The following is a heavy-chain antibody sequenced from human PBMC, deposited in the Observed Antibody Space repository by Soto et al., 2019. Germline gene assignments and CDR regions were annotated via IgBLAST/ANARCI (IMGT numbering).Heavy chain of an antibody. V-gene: IGHV6-1*01. CDR1: GDSVPSNTAS. J-gene: IGHJ5*02. CDR3: AKGDNLGPKTGYAFDP. D-gene: IGHD5-12*01. CDR2: TYFRSKWYN. Sequence: PSQNLSLTCVISGDSVPSNTASWNWIRQSPSRGLEWLGRTYFRSKWYNDYAVSVKSRIIINPDTSNNQFSLQLNSVTPEDTAVYFCAKGDNLGPKTGYAFDPGGQGMMVTVSS.